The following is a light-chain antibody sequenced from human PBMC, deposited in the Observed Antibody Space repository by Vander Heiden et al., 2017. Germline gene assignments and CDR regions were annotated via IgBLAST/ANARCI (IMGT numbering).Light chain of an antibody. V-gene: IGLV2-11*01. CDR2: DGS. CDR1: SSDVGGYNY. Sequence: QSALTQPRSVSGSPGQSVTISCTGTSSDVGGYNYVSWYQQHPGKAPKLMINDGSKGPSGGLDGFSGCKSGNTATLGISALQDEDEADYYCCTYAGSYVFGGGTKLTVL. CDR3: CTYAGSYV. J-gene: IGLJ2*01.